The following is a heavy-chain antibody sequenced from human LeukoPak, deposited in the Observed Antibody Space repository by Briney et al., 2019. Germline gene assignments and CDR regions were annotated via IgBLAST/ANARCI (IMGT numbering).Heavy chain of an antibody. CDR1: GGSISSYY. D-gene: IGHD2-2*01. CDR3: ARETRSSLGACSSASCPTYFDV. V-gene: IGHV4-4*07. J-gene: IGHJ2*01. CDR2: MYTSGST. Sequence: PSETLSLTCTVSGGSISSYYWTWIRQPAGKGLEWIGRMYTSGSTNYNPSLKSRVSISVDKSRNQFSLKLSSVTAADTALYYCARETRSSLGACSSASCPTYFDVWGGGALVTVSS.